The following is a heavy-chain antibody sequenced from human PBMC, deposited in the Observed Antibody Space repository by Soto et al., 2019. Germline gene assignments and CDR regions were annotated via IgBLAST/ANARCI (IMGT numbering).Heavy chain of an antibody. CDR3: ARGLGYCSGGDCYTLGYFDY. CDR2: IYYSGST. J-gene: IGHJ4*02. Sequence: PSEPLSLSCTVSGGSISSYYWNWIRQPPGKGLEWIGYIYYSGSTNYNPSLKRRVAISVDTSKNQFSLKLSSVTAADTAVYYYARGLGYCSGGDCYTLGYFDYWGQGTLVTVSS. D-gene: IGHD2-15*01. CDR1: GGSISSYY. V-gene: IGHV4-59*01.